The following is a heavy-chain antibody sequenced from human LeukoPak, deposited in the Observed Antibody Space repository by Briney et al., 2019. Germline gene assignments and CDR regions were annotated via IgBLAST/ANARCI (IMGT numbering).Heavy chain of an antibody. J-gene: IGHJ4*02. Sequence: SETLSLTCTVSGGSISSYYWSWIRQPPGKGLEWIGYIYYSGSTNYNPSLKSRVTISVDTSKNQFSLKLSSVTAADTAVYYCARGAAASTPVLRFDYWGQGTLVTVSS. CDR1: GGSISSYY. CDR3: ARGAAASTPVLRFDY. CDR2: IYYSGST. V-gene: IGHV4-59*01. D-gene: IGHD6-13*01.